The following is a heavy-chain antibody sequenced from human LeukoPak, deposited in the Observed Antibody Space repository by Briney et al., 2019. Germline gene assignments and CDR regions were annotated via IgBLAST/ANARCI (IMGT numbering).Heavy chain of an antibody. CDR1: GFTFNTYS. CDR3: VRHPFDP. J-gene: IGHJ5*02. Sequence: GGSLRLSCEASGFTFNTYSMNWARQAPGKGLEWVSSIDSSGGYMFYADSVKGRFIISRDNAKDSLYLQMNSLRVEDTAVYYCVRHPFDPWGQGTLVTVSS. V-gene: IGHV3-21*04. CDR2: IDSSGGYM.